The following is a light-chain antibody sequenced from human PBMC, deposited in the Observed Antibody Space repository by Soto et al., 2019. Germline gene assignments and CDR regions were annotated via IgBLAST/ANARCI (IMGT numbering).Light chain of an antibody. CDR1: SNDVGGYNY. CDR3: SSYTRRSADV. J-gene: IGLJ1*01. Sequence: QSALTQPASVSGSPGQSITISCTGTSNDVGGYNYVSWYQQHPGKAPKLMMYDVSNRPSGVSNRFSGSKSGNTASLTISGLQAEDEADYYCSSYTRRSADVFGTGTKVTVL. CDR2: DVS. V-gene: IGLV2-14*01.